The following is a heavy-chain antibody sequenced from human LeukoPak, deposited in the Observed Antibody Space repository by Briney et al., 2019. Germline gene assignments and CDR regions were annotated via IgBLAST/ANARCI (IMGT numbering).Heavy chain of an antibody. D-gene: IGHD6-13*01. CDR2: ISGSTHST. J-gene: IGHJ4*02. CDR1: GFTFSNYA. Sequence: GGSLRLSCAASGFTFSNYAMSWVRQAPGKGLEWVSGISGSTHSTYYADSVKGRFTISRDNSKNTVYLQMNSLRAEDTAVYYCARIGAGSSRDYWGQGTLVTVSS. CDR3: ARIGAGSSRDY. V-gene: IGHV3-23*01.